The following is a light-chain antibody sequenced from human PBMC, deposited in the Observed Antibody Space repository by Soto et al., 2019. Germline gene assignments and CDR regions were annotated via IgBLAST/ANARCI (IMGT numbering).Light chain of an antibody. Sequence: DMVMTQSPGTLSVAPEERVTLSCRASQSVSSRLAWYQQRPGQAPRLLISGASSRATGIPDRFSGSGSGTDFTLTISRLEPEDFALYYCQHYAHNSPITFGQGTRLEI. CDR2: GAS. J-gene: IGKJ5*01. CDR3: QHYAHNSPIT. V-gene: IGKV3-20*01. CDR1: QSVSSR.